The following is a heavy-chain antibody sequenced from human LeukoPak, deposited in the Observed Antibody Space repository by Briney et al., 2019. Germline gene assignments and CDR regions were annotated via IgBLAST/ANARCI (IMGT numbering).Heavy chain of an antibody. D-gene: IGHD3-10*01. Sequence: PGESRKISCKGSRYSFTNFWIGWVRQMPGRGLEWMGIIHPGDSDTRYSPSFQGHVTISADKSINTAYLQWSSLQASDTALYYCARIEMVRGIVMTDYWGQGTLVTVSS. V-gene: IGHV5-51*01. CDR1: RYSFTNFW. J-gene: IGHJ4*02. CDR3: ARIEMVRGIVMTDY. CDR2: IHPGDSDT.